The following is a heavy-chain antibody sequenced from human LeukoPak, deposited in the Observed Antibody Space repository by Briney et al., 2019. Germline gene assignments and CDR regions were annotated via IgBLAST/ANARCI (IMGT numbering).Heavy chain of an antibody. Sequence: PSETLSLTRTVSGGSISSYYWSWIRQPPGKGLEWIGYIYYSGSTNYNPSLKSRVTISVDTSKNQFSLKLSSVTAADTAVYYCARVPHITMVRGVITSYYGMDVWGQGTTVTVSS. CDR1: GGSISSYY. D-gene: IGHD3-10*01. V-gene: IGHV4-59*01. CDR2: IYYSGST. J-gene: IGHJ6*02. CDR3: ARVPHITMVRGVITSYYGMDV.